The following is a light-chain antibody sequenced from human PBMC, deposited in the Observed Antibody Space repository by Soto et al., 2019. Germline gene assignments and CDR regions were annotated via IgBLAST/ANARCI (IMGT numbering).Light chain of an antibody. CDR2: GAS. Sequence: EIVLTQSPGTLSLSPGERATLSCRASQSISSTYLAWYQQKPGQAPRLLIYGASSRATGIPDRFSGSGSGTDFTPTISRLEPEDFAVYYCQQYGGSPRYTFGQGTKVQIK. CDR1: QSISSTY. J-gene: IGKJ2*01. V-gene: IGKV3-20*01. CDR3: QQYGGSPRYT.